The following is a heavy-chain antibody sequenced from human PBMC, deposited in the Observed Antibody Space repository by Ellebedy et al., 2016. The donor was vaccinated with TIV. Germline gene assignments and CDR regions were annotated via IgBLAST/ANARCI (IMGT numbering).Heavy chain of an antibody. CDR3: ARMRGVAGPRWFDP. J-gene: IGHJ5*02. CDR2: VNQRRTT. Sequence: MPSDTLSLTCLVSGGSFNNHHWSWIRQSPGKGLEWIGYVNQRRTTKYNSSLRSRVTISIDTSKNQFSLTVTSVTAADTAVYFCARMRGVAGPRWFDPWGPGTQVIVSS. V-gene: IGHV4-59*08. D-gene: IGHD6-19*01. CDR1: GGSFNNHH.